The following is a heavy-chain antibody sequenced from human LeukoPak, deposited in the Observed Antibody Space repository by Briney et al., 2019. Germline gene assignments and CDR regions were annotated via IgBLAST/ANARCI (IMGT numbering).Heavy chain of an antibody. CDR3: ARVTGYMIGDYFDY. J-gene: IGHJ4*02. CDR1: GGSISSYY. CDR2: IYYSGST. V-gene: IGHV4-59*01. D-gene: IGHD3-9*01. Sequence: SETLSLTCTVSGGSISSYYWSWIRQPPGKGLEWIGYIYYSGSTNYNPSLKSRVTISVDTSKNQFSLKLNSVTAADTAVYYCARVTGYMIGDYFDYWGQGILVTVSS.